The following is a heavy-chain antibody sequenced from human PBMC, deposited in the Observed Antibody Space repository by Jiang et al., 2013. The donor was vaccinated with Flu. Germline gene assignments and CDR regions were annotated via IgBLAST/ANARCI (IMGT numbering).Heavy chain of an antibody. CDR3: AEGFYSSGYYVGF. D-gene: IGHD6-19*01. J-gene: IGHJ4*02. CDR1: GFTFSSYG. Sequence: QLLESGGGVVQPGRSLRLSCAASGFTFSSYGMHWVRQAPGKGLEWVAIISYDGSDKYYADSVKGRFTISRDNSKNTLYLQMNGLRAEDTAIYYCAEGFYSSGYYVGFWGQGTLVTVSS. V-gene: IGHV3-30*18. CDR2: ISYDGSDK.